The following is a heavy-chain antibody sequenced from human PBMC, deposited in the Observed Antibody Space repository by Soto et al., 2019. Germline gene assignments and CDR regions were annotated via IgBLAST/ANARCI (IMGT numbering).Heavy chain of an antibody. CDR3: AREVGSGGLDY. V-gene: IGHV3-13*01. D-gene: IGHD1-26*01. CDR1: GFTFSSYD. Sequence: EVQLVESRGGLVQPGGSLRLSCAASGFTFSSYDMHWVRQATGKGLEWVSAIGTAGDTYYPGSVKGRFTISRENAKNSLYLQMNSLRAEDTAVYYCAREVGSGGLDYWGQGTLVTVSS. CDR2: IGTAGDT. J-gene: IGHJ4*02.